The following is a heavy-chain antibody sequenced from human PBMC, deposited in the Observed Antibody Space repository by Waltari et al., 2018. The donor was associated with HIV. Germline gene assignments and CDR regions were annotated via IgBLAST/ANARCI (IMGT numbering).Heavy chain of an antibody. CDR2: IYYSGST. D-gene: IGHD4-17*01. J-gene: IGHJ4*02. V-gene: IGHV4-39*07. CDR1: GGSISSSSYY. CDR3: ARGMNGDYNFDY. Sequence: QLQLQESGPGLVKPSETLSLTCTVSGGSISSSSYYWGWIRQPPGKGLEWIGSIYYSGSTYYNPSLKSRVTISVDTSKNQFSLKLSSVTAADTAVYYCARGMNGDYNFDYWGQGTLVTVSS.